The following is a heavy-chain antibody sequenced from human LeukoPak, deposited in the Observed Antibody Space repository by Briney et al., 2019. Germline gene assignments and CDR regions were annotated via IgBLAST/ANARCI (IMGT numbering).Heavy chain of an antibody. V-gene: IGHV4-34*01. CDR3: AETSSWYATAYFDP. CDR1: GVSFSGYY. J-gene: IGHJ2*01. CDR2: ITHSGST. Sequence: PAETLSLTCAVSGVSFSGYYWSWIRQPPGKGLEWIAEITHSGSTNYNPSLKSRVTIPVTTSKNHFSLKLSSVTAADTAVYSWAETSSWYATAYFDPWGRGTLVSVSS. D-gene: IGHD6-13*01.